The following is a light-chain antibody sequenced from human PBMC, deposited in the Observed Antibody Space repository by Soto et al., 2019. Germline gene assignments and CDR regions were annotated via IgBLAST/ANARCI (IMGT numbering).Light chain of an antibody. CDR3: QQAKSFPWT. Sequence: DIQMTQSPSSVSASVGDRVTINCRASQGIGSSLAWYQQKPGKAPNLLIYSASTFQSGVPSRFDGSGSGTDFTLTISSLQPEDFGIYYCQQAKSFPWTFGQGTKVGIK. V-gene: IGKV1-12*01. CDR1: QGIGSS. J-gene: IGKJ1*01. CDR2: SAS.